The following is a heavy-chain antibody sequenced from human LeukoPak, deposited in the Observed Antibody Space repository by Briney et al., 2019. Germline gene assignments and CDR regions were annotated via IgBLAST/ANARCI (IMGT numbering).Heavy chain of an antibody. D-gene: IGHD3-9*01. Sequence: ASVKVSCKASGYTFSSYGIGWVRQAPGQGLEWMGWISAYNGNTNYAQKLQGRVTMTSDTSTSTAYMELRSLRSDDTAVYYCARSYYDILTGYPSSAKYFQHWGQGTLVTVSS. CDR1: GYTFSSYG. CDR2: ISAYNGNT. V-gene: IGHV1-18*01. J-gene: IGHJ1*01. CDR3: ARSYYDILTGYPSSAKYFQH.